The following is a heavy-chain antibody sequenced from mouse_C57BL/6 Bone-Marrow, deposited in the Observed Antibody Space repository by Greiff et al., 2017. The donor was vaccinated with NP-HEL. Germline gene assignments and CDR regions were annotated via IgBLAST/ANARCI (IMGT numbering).Heavy chain of an antibody. Sequence: QVQLQQSGAELVRPGASVTLSCKASGYTFTDYEMHWVKQTPVHGLEWIGALDPETGGTAYNQKFKGKAILTADKSSSTAYMELRSLTSEDSAVYYYTRDGYYIYWYFDVWGTGNAITVSS. J-gene: IGHJ1*03. V-gene: IGHV1-15*01. D-gene: IGHD2-3*01. CDR1: GYTFTDYE. CDR2: LDPETGGT. CDR3: TRDGYYIYWYFDV.